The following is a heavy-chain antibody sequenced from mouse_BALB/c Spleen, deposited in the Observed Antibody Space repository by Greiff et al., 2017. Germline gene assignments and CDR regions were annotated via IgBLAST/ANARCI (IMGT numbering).Heavy chain of an antibody. D-gene: IGHD4-1*01. CDR1: GFTFTDYY. Sequence: EVQLQESGGGLVQPGGSLRLSCATSGFTFTDYYMSWVRQPPGKALEWLGFIRNKANGYTTEYSASVKGRFTISRDNSQSILYLQMNTLRAEDSATYYCARETGTRYFDVWGAGTTVTVSS. J-gene: IGHJ1*01. V-gene: IGHV7-3*02. CDR2: IRNKANGYTT. CDR3: ARETGTRYFDV.